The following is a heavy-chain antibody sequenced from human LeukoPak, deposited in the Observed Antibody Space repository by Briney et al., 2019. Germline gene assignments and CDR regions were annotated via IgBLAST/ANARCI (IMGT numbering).Heavy chain of an antibody. CDR1: GGSISSYY. CDR2: IYYSGST. V-gene: IGHV4-59*12. CDR3: ARDHSGYYDSSGYPHDAFDI. D-gene: IGHD3-22*01. Sequence: SETLSLTCTVSGGSISSYYWSWIRQPPGKGLEWIGYIYYSGSTNYNPSLKSRVTISVDTSKNQFSLKLSSVTAADTAVYYCARDHSGYYDSSGYPHDAFDIWGQGTMVTVSS. J-gene: IGHJ3*02.